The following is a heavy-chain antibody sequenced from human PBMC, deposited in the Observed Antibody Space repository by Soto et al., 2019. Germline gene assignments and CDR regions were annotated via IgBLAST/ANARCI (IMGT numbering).Heavy chain of an antibody. Sequence: PSETLSLTCSVSGGSIGSSSYYFGWIRQPPGKGLEWIGNIYYSGRTYYNPSLKSRVTISVDTSKNQFSLKLSSVTAADTAVYYCARIDMAAFDYWGQGTLVTVSS. CDR1: GGSIGSSSYY. CDR3: ARIDMAAFDY. D-gene: IGHD6-13*01. V-gene: IGHV4-39*01. J-gene: IGHJ4*02. CDR2: IYYSGRT.